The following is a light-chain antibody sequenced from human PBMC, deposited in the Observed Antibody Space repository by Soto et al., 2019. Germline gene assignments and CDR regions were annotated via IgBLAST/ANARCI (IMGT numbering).Light chain of an antibody. CDR2: GNN. J-gene: IGLJ1*01. V-gene: IGLV1-40*01. Sequence: QAVVTQPPSVSGAPGRRVTISCTGSSSNIGTGYDVHWYQQLPGTAPKLLIYGNNNRPSGVPDRFSGSKSGTSASLAITGLQAEDEADYYCQSYDSSLSGFVFGTGTKVTVL. CDR3: QSYDSSLSGFV. CDR1: SSNIGTGYD.